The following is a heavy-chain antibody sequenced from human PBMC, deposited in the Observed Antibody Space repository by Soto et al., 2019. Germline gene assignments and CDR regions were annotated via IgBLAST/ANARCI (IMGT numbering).Heavy chain of an antibody. D-gene: IGHD6-19*01. Sequence: SETLSLTCAVYGGSFSGYYWSWIRQPPGKGLEWIGEINHSGSTNYNPSLKSRVTISVDTSKNQFSLKLSSVTAADTAVYYCARGPTYSSGWSGVDYWGQGTLVT. CDR1: GGSFSGYY. CDR3: ARGPTYSSGWSGVDY. J-gene: IGHJ4*02. V-gene: IGHV4-34*01. CDR2: INHSGST.